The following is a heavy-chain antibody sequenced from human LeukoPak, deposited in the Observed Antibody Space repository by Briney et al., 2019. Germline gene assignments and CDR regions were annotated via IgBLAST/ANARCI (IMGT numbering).Heavy chain of an antibody. V-gene: IGHV3-66*01. Sequence: GGSLRLSCAASGFTVSINYMTWVRQAPGRGLEWVSVIYGGGGTYYADSVKGRFTISRDNSKNTLYLQMNSLRAEDTAVYYCARDRGYYYYYMDVWGEGTTVTVSS. CDR2: IYGGGGT. CDR1: GFTVSINY. J-gene: IGHJ6*03. CDR3: ARDRGYYYYYMDV. D-gene: IGHD5-24*01.